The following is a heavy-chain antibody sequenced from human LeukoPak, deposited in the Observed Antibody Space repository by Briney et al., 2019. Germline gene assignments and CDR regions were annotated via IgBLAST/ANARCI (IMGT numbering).Heavy chain of an antibody. CDR3: ALCYYYGSGSCFDY. V-gene: IGHV3-11*01. D-gene: IGHD3-10*01. CDR2: ISYSGDTI. CDR1: GFTFDDYG. Sequence: GGSLRLSCAASGFTFDDYGMSWMRQAPGKGLEWVSYISYSGDTIYYADSVKGRFTVSRDNAKNSLYLQMNSLRAEDTALYYCALCYYYGSGSCFDYWGQGTLVTVSS. J-gene: IGHJ4*02.